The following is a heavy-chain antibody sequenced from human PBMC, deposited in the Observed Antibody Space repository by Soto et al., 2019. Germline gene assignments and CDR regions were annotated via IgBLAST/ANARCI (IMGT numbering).Heavy chain of an antibody. CDR3: VRSPLSRPLPNDVFDA. CDR1: GYIYTYRY. CDR2: ITIFNGNT. V-gene: IGHV1-45*02. Sequence: QMELVQSGAEVKTTGSSVKISCKASGYIYTYRYLHWVRQAPGQAFEWMGWITIFNGNTRYAQKFQPRVSITRETSLPAVYMEMTGPTSHDTGIYYCVRSPLSRPLPNDVFDARGPGTLVTV. J-gene: IGHJ3*01.